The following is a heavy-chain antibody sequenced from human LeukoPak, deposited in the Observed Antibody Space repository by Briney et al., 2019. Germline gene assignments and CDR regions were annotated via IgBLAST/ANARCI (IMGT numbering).Heavy chain of an antibody. Sequence: PGGSLSLSGAASGFTFSTYAMSWVRQAPGKGLEWVSAISGSGGTTYYADSVKGRFTISRDNSKNTLYLQMNSLRADDTAVYYCAKGPREYCSSTSCPNWLDPWGQGTLVTVSS. D-gene: IGHD2-2*01. CDR2: ISGSGGTT. V-gene: IGHV3-23*01. J-gene: IGHJ5*02. CDR1: GFTFSTYA. CDR3: AKGPREYCSSTSCPNWLDP.